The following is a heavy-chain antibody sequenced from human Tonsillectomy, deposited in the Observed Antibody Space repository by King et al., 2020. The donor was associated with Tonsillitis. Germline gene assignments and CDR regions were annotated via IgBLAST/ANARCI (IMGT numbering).Heavy chain of an antibody. CDR2: IYTSGST. J-gene: IGHJ4*02. Sequence: VQLQESGPGLVKPSQTLSLTCTVSGGSISSDSHYWSWIRQPAGKRLEYIGRIYTSGSTNYNPSLRSRVTMSLDRSKNQVSLKLTSVSAADTAVYYCVGGWMKGSGYYGFDYWGQGTLVTVSS. CDR1: GGSISSDSHY. V-gene: IGHV4-61*02. D-gene: IGHD5-12*01. CDR3: VGGWMKGSGYYGFDY.